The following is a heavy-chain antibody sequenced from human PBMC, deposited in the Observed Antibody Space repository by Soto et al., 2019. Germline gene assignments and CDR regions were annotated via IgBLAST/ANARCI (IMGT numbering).Heavy chain of an antibody. CDR2: IYYSGST. Sequence: SETLSLTCTVSGGSISSYYWSWIRQPPGKGLEWIGYIYYSGSTNYNPSPKSRVTISVDTSKNRSSLKLSSVTAADTAVYYCARRDEIFDAFDIWGQGTMVTVSS. V-gene: IGHV4-59*08. CDR3: ARRDEIFDAFDI. J-gene: IGHJ3*02. D-gene: IGHD3-9*01. CDR1: GGSISSYY.